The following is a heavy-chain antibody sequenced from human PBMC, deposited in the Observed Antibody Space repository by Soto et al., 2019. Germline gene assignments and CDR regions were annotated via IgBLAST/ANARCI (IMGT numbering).Heavy chain of an antibody. CDR3: ARDELGGYSYGYQGY. Sequence: GGSLRLSCAASGFTFSSYAMHWVRQAPGKGLEWVAVISYDGSNKYYADSVKGRFTISRDNSKNTLYLQMNSLRAEDTAVYYCARDELGGYSYGYQGYWGQGTLVTVSS. CDR1: GFTFSSYA. CDR2: ISYDGSNK. V-gene: IGHV3-30-3*01. D-gene: IGHD5-18*01. J-gene: IGHJ4*02.